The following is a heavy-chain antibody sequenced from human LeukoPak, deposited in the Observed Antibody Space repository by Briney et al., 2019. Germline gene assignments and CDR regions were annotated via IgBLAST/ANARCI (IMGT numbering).Heavy chain of an antibody. V-gene: IGHV1-24*01. Sequence: ASVKVSCKVSGYTLTGLSMHWVRQAPGKGLEWVGGFDPDDGETIYAQKFQGRLTMTEDTSTYTAYMELSSLESEDTAMYYCSTETSRFFDWSLSYWGQGTLVTVSS. CDR2: FDPDDGET. D-gene: IGHD3-9*01. CDR3: STETSRFFDWSLSY. CDR1: GYTLTGLS. J-gene: IGHJ4*02.